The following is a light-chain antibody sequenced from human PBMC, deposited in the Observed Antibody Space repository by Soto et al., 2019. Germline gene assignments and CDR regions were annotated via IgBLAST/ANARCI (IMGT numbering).Light chain of an antibody. Sequence: QSALTQPASVSGSPGQSITISCTGTPSDVGSYNYVSWYQKNPGKAPKLLVYDVSNRPSWVSNRFSGSKSGNTASLTISGIQPEDEADYYCSSYTSSSTWVFGGGTKLTVL. CDR2: DVS. V-gene: IGLV2-14*01. CDR3: SSYTSSSTWV. J-gene: IGLJ3*02. CDR1: PSDVGSYNY.